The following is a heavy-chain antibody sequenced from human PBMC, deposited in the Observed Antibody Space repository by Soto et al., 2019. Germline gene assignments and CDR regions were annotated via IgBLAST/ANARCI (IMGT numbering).Heavy chain of an antibody. V-gene: IGHV3-30*18. D-gene: IGHD3-22*01. CDR1: GFTFSRYG. J-gene: IGHJ5*02. CDR2: ISYDGSNK. Sequence: LRLSCAVSGFTFSRYGMHWVRQAPGKGLEWVAIISYDGSNKYYADSVKGRFTISRDDSKNTLYLQMNSLRAEDTAVYYCAKDGEALYYYDTSGPKTWFDPWGLGTLVTV. CDR3: AKDGEALYYYDTSGPKTWFDP.